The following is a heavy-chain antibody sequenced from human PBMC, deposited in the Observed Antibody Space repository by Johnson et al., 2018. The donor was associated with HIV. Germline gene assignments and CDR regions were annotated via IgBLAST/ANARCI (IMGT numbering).Heavy chain of an antibody. D-gene: IGHD6-13*01. CDR3: ARCSWGSSLIDAFDI. Sequence: VKLVESGGGLVQPGGSLRLSCAASGFTFSSYWMSWVRQAPGKGLEWVSGINWNGGSTGYADSVKGRFTISRDNSKNTLYLQMNSLRAEDTAVYYCARCSWGSSLIDAFDIWGQGTMVTVSS. CDR1: GFTFSSYW. V-gene: IGHV3-23*04. J-gene: IGHJ3*02. CDR2: INWNGGST.